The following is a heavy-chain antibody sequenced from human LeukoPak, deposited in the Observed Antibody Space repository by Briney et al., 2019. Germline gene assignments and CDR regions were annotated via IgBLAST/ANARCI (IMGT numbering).Heavy chain of an antibody. CDR3: ARANGQLWTTPDY. Sequence: PGRSLRLSCAASGFTISSYGMHWVRQPQGEGLEWVAVISHDGSKKYSAESVKGRFTISRDNSKNTLYLQMNSLRAEDTAVYYCARANGQLWTTPDYWGQGTLVTVSS. J-gene: IGHJ4*02. D-gene: IGHD5-18*01. CDR1: GFTISSYG. V-gene: IGHV3-30*03. CDR2: ISHDGSKK.